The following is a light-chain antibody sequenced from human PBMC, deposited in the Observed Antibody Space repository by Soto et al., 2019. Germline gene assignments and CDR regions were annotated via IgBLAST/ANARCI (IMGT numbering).Light chain of an antibody. CDR3: SSYGGDNNVV. V-gene: IGLV2-8*01. Sequence: QSALTQPPSASGSPGQSVTISCTGTSSDAGGYNYVSWYQQHPGAAPKLMIYEVVNRPSGVPDRFSGSKSGNTASLTVSGLQAEDESDYYCSSYGGDNNVVFGGGTKLTVL. J-gene: IGLJ2*01. CDR1: SSDAGGYNY. CDR2: EVV.